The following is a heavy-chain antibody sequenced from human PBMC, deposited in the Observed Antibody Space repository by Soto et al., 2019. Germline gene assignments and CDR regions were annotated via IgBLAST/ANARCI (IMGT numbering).Heavy chain of an antibody. Sequence: SVKVSCKASGGTFSSYAISWVRQAPGQGLEWMGGIIPIFGTANYAQKFQGRVTITADESTSTAYMELSSLRSEDTAVYYCARSHYDILTGHFDYWGQGTLVTVSS. CDR1: GGTFSSYA. CDR2: IIPIFGTA. CDR3: ARSHYDILTGHFDY. D-gene: IGHD3-9*01. V-gene: IGHV1-69*13. J-gene: IGHJ4*02.